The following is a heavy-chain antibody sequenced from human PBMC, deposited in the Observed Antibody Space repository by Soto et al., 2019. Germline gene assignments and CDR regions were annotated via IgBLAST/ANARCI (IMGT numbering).Heavy chain of an antibody. J-gene: IGHJ4*02. Sequence: SETLSLTCTVSGDSISSYCWSWIRQPPGKGLEWIGYIYYRGSTNYNPSLKSRVTISVDTSKHQFSLKLSSVTAADTAVYYCARGDISFDYWGQGTLVTVSS. CDR1: GDSISSYC. V-gene: IGHV4-59*01. CDR2: IYYRGST. CDR3: ARGDISFDY.